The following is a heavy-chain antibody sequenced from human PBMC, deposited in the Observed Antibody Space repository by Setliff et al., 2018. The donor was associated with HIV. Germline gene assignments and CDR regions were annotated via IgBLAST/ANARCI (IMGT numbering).Heavy chain of an antibody. V-gene: IGHV1-18*01. Sequence: ASVKVSCKTSEYSFVSHGMSWVRQAPGQGLEWMGWIRGSGADAKYAENLQGRVTLTMDISSSTGYMELRNLRSDDTAIYYCARGVTLVRGGRGDIWGQGTMVTVSS. D-gene: IGHD3-10*01. CDR3: ARGVTLVRGGRGDI. CDR2: IRGSGADA. CDR1: EYSFVSHG. J-gene: IGHJ3*02.